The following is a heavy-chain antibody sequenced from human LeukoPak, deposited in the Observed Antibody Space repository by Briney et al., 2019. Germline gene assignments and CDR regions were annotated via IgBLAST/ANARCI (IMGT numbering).Heavy chain of an antibody. CDR2: ISYNGNNK. J-gene: IGHJ6*03. CDR1: GYTFTHYG. D-gene: IGHD5-18*01. CDR3: AKVGGQLWFPGAYYYMDV. Sequence: GGSLRLSCVISGYTFTHYGFHWVRQAPGKALERVAYISYNGNNKYEDSVKGRFTISRDNSKNTLYLQMNSLRAEDTAVYYCAKVGGQLWFPGAYYYMDVWGKGTTVTISS. V-gene: IGHV3-30*18.